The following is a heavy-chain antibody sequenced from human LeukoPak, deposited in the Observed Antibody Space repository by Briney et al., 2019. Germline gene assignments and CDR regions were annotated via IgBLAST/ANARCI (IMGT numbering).Heavy chain of an antibody. CDR1: GYTFTGYY. D-gene: IGHD3-10*01. CDR2: ISAYNGNT. J-gene: IGHJ4*02. V-gene: IGHV1-18*04. Sequence: ASVKVSCKASGYTFTGYYMHWVRQAPGQGLEWMGWISAYNGNTNYAQKLQGRVTMTTDTSTSTAYMELRSLRSDDTAVYYCARVSYYYGSGSSPLSDYWGQGTLVTVSS. CDR3: ARVSYYYGSGSSPLSDY.